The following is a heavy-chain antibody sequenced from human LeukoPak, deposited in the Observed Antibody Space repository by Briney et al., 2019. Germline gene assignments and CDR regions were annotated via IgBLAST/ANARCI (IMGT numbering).Heavy chain of an antibody. Sequence: GGSLRLSCAASGFTFSSYGMSWVRQAPGKGLEWVSAINTSGGSAYYADSVKGRFTISRDNSKNTLYLQMNSLRAEDTAIYYCAKNGDRGAYCSGGSCYPYFYYYMDVWGKGTTVTISS. CDR2: INTSGGSA. V-gene: IGHV3-23*01. D-gene: IGHD2-15*01. CDR3: AKNGDRGAYCSGGSCYPYFYYYMDV. J-gene: IGHJ6*03. CDR1: GFTFSSYG.